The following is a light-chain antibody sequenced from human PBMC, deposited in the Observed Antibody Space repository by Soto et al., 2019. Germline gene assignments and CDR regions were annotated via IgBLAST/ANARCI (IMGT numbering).Light chain of an antibody. CDR2: DAS. J-gene: IGKJ1*01. Sequence: AIHFIYVPCSLSPSVRDRVTVTYRASQDISSALAWYQQKPGKAPKLLIYDASGLESGVPSRFSGRGSGTHFALTISSLQPDDFATYYCQQYETFSGTFGPGTKVDIK. CDR1: QDISSA. V-gene: IGKV1-13*02. CDR3: QQYETFSGT.